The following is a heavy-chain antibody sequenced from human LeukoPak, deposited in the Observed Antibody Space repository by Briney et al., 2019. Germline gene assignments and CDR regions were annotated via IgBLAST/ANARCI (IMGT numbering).Heavy chain of an antibody. CDR1: GGSISSSSYY. J-gene: IGHJ4*02. CDR3: ARVNYYDSSGYPILFDY. Sequence: PSETLSLTCTVSGGSISSSSYYWGWIRQPPGKGLEWIVSIYYSGSTNYNPSLKSRVTISVDTSKNQFSLKLSSVTAADTAVYYCARVNYYDSSGYPILFDYWGQGTLVTVSS. CDR2: IYYSGST. V-gene: IGHV4-39*07. D-gene: IGHD3-22*01.